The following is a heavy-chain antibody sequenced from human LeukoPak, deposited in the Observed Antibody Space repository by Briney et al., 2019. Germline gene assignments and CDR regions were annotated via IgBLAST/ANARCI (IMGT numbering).Heavy chain of an antibody. CDR2: IYSGGGT. Sequence: GGSLRLSCAASGFTVSSNYMSWVRQAPGKGLEWVSVIYSGGGTYYADSVKGRFTISRDNSKNTLYLQVNSLRAEDTAVYYCARVRVTVTTIMYYYYYGMDVWGQGTTVTVSS. D-gene: IGHD4-11*01. CDR3: ARVRVTVTTIMYYYYYGMDV. J-gene: IGHJ6*02. V-gene: IGHV3-66*01. CDR1: GFTVSSNY.